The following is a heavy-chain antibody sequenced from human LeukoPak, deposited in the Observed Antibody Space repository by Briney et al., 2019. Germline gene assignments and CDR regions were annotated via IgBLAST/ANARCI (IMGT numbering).Heavy chain of an antibody. CDR1: GFIFSNYA. D-gene: IGHD3-16*01. CDR2: ISGRSSHV. V-gene: IGHV3-21*01. J-gene: IGHJ1*01. Sequence: GGSLSLSFSAFGFIFSNYAMNWFRQAPGKGLEGFPAISGRSSHVYYGGSVKGRFTISRDNAKNSLYLQLDSLGVEDTAVYYCGRAFPPLRTSSAGDLWGQGTLVTVSS. CDR3: GRAFPPLRTSSAGDL.